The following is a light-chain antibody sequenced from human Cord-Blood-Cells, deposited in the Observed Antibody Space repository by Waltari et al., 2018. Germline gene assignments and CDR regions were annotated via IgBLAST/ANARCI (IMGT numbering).Light chain of an antibody. V-gene: IGKV1-5*01. Sequence: DIQMTQSTSTLSASVGDRVTITCRASQSISSWVAWYQQKPGKAPKLLIYDASSLESGVPSRFSGSGSGTEFTLTISSLQPDDFATYYCQQYNSYWTFGQGTKVEIK. CDR2: DAS. J-gene: IGKJ1*01. CDR3: QQYNSYWT. CDR1: QSISSW.